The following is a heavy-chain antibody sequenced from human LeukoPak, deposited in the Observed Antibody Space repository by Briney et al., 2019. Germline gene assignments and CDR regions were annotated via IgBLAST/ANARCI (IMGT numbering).Heavy chain of an antibody. D-gene: IGHD6-19*01. J-gene: IGHJ6*02. CDR2: MNPNSGNT. CDR3: ARVAVAGTGEYYYYYGMDV. Sequence: ASVKVSCKASGYTFTSYDINWVRQATGQGLEWMGWMNPNSGNTGYAQKLQGRVTMTRNTSISTAYMELSSLRSEDSAVYYCARVAVAGTGEYYYYYGMDVWGQGTTVTVSS. CDR1: GYTFTSYD. V-gene: IGHV1-8*01.